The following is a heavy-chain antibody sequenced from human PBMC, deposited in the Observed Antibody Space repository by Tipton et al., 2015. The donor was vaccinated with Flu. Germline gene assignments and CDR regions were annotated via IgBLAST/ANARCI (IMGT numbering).Heavy chain of an antibody. Sequence: TLSLTCTVSGGSISSYYWSWIRQPPGKGLEWIGYSYYTGSTNYNPSLKSRVTMSVDTSKNQFSLKLGSVTAADTAVYYCARGEEHLVEGNYYYGIDVWGQGTTVTVSS. CDR1: GGSISSYY. CDR3: ARGEEHLVEGNYYYGIDV. V-gene: IGHV4-59*01. D-gene: IGHD6-6*01. CDR2: SYYTGST. J-gene: IGHJ6*02.